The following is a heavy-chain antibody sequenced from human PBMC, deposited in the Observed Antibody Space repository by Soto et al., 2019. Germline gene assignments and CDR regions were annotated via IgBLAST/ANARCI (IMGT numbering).Heavy chain of an antibody. Sequence: EVQLVQSGGGSVQPGGSLRLSCAASGFTFTNYWMHWVPQVPGKGLVWVARIDGIGTGTSYSDSVRGRFTISRDNAENMLYLQMNSLRAEDTAVYYCTTVFEYWGRGTLVTVSS. CDR1: GFTFTNYW. CDR2: IDGIGTGT. J-gene: IGHJ4*02. V-gene: IGHV3-74*01. CDR3: TTVFEY.